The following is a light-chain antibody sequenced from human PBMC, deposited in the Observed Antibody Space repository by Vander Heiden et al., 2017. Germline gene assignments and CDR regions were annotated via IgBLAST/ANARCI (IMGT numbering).Light chain of an antibody. Sequence: EIVMTQSPDTLSVPPGERATLSCRTSQSVSINIAWYQQKPGRAPRLLIHGASTSATGIPARFSGSGSGTEFTLTISSLQSEDFALYYCQQYNGWPPKWTFGQGTKVEIK. CDR1: QSVSIN. V-gene: IGKV3-15*01. CDR2: GAS. CDR3: QQYNGWPPKWT. J-gene: IGKJ1*01.